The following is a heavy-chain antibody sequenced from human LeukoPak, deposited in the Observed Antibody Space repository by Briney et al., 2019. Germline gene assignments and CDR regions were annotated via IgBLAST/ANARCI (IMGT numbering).Heavy chain of an antibody. CDR3: ARRYFDY. V-gene: IGHV3-7*03. J-gene: IGHJ4*02. CDR1: GFNFNHYW. Sequence: GGSLRLSCAVSGFNFNHYWLSWVRQAPGKGLEWVANIKQDGTEKFYVDSVKGRFTISRDNSKNTLYLQMNSLRAEDTAVYYCARRYFDYWGQGTLVTVSS. CDR2: IKQDGTEK.